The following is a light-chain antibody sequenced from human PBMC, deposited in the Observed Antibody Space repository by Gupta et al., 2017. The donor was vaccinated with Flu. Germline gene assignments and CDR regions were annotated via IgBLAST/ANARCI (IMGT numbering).Light chain of an antibody. Sequence: SYVLTQPPSASVAPGKTARITCGGNNIGSKSVHWYQQKPGQAPVLVVSADSDRPSGIPERFSGSNSGNTATLTISRVEAGDEADYYCQVWDSSSDHWVFGGGTKLTVL. V-gene: IGLV3-21*03. J-gene: IGLJ3*02. CDR2: ADS. CDR1: NIGSKS. CDR3: QVWDSSSDHWV.